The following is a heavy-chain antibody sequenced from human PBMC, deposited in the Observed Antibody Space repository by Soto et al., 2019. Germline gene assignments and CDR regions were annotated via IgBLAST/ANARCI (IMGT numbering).Heavy chain of an antibody. J-gene: IGHJ5*02. CDR3: ARERFDP. Sequence: GGSLRLSCVASGFTFSSSWMHWVRQAPGKGLVWVARINSDGTVMSYADSVRGRFTISRDNAKNILYLQMNSLRAEDTAVFYCARERFDPWGQGTLVTVSS. CDR1: GFTFSSSW. CDR2: INSDGTVM. V-gene: IGHV3-74*01.